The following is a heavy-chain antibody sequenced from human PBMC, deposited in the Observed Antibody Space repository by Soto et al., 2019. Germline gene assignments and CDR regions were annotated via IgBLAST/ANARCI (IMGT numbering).Heavy chain of an antibody. V-gene: IGHV4-30-2*01. Sequence: SETLSLTCAVSGGSINSGGFSWNCIRQPPGKGLEWIGYVYHSGSSYYNPSLKGRVTISLDRSKNQFSLTLNSVTAADTAVYYCARDWGYCSSSSCREPAFDVWGQGTVVTVSS. J-gene: IGHJ3*01. CDR3: ARDWGYCSSSSCREPAFDV. CDR2: VYHSGSS. D-gene: IGHD2-15*01. CDR1: GGSINSGGFS.